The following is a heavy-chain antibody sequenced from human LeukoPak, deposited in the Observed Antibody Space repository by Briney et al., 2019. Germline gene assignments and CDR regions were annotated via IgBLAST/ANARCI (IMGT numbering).Heavy chain of an antibody. D-gene: IGHD5-24*01. V-gene: IGHV4-39*01. J-gene: IGHJ4*02. CDR2: IYYSGST. Sequence: SETLSLTCTVSGGSISSYYWGWIRQPPGKGLEWIGSIYYSGSTYYNPSLKSRVTISVDTSKNQFSLKLSSVTAADTAVYYCARHRDLATPDYWGQGTLVTVSS. CDR3: ARHRDLATPDY. CDR1: GGSISSYY.